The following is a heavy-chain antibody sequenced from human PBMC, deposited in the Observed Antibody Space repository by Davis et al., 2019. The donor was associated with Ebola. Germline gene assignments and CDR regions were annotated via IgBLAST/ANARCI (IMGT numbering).Heavy chain of an antibody. CDR3: ARDTYPLRPYSSSSYRWFDP. D-gene: IGHD6-6*01. V-gene: IGHV1-69*13. CDR2: IIPIFGTA. CDR1: GGTFSSYA. J-gene: IGHJ5*02. Sequence: SVKVSCKASGGTFSSYAISWVRQAPGQGLEWMGGIIPIFGTANYAQKFQGRVTITADESTRTAYMELSSLRSEDTAVYYCARDTYPLRPYSSSSYRWFDPWGQGTLVTVSS.